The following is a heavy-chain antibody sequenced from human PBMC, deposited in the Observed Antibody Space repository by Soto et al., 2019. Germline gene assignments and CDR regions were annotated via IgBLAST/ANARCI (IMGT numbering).Heavy chain of an antibody. J-gene: IGHJ6*02. V-gene: IGHV3-23*01. CDR3: AKDPYYYDTSEMDV. CDR2: IGGSGGST. CDR1: GFTFSIYA. Sequence: GSLRLSCAASGFTFSIYAMSWVRQAPGKGLEWVSAIGGSGGSTYYADSVKGRFTISRDNSKNTLFLQMNSLRAEDTAVYYCAKDPYYYDTSEMDVWGQGTTVTVS. D-gene: IGHD3-22*01.